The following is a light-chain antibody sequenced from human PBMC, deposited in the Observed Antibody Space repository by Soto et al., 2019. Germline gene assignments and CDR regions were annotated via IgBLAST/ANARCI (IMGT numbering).Light chain of an antibody. CDR1: RDIGSD. J-gene: IGKJ4*01. CDR2: DAS. V-gene: IGKV1-13*02. Sequence: ATQMTQSPSSLSASVGDRITITCRASRDIGSDLSWYQQKPGKAPTLLICDASTLYSGVPSRFSSSGSGTDFTLTISGLQPEDFAAYYCQQLRSYPSTFGGGTKVDIK. CDR3: QQLRSYPST.